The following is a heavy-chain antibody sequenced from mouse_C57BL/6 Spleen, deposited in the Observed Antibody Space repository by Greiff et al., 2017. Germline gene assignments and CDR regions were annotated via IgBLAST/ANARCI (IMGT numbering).Heavy chain of an antibody. CDR3: AMPVYYGSPWFAY. CDR2: INPSNGGT. D-gene: IGHD1-1*01. V-gene: IGHV1-53*01. Sequence: VQLQQPGTELVQPGASVKLSCKASGYTFTSYWMHWVKQRPGQGLEWIGNINPSNGGTNYNETFKSKATLTVDKSSSTAYMQLSSLTSEDSAVYYCAMPVYYGSPWFAYWGQGTLVTVSA. CDR1: GYTFTSYW. J-gene: IGHJ3*01.